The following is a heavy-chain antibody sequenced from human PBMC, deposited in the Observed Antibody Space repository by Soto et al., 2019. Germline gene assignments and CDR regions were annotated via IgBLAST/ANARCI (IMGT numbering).Heavy chain of an antibody. CDR3: AHAYGGTSWPNDAFDV. CDR1: GFSLSTDGVG. Sequence: QITLKEAGPTLVKPTQTLTLTCTFSGFSLSTDGVGVGWIRQPPGKALEWLALIYWDDDKRYSPSLKSRLTITKDTSKNQVVLTMTNMDPVDTATYYCAHAYGGTSWPNDAFDVWGPGTVVTVSS. J-gene: IGHJ3*01. CDR2: IYWDDDK. D-gene: IGHD2-2*01. V-gene: IGHV2-5*02.